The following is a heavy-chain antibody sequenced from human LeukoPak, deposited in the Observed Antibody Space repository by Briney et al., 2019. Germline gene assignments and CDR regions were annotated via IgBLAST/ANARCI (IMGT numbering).Heavy chain of an antibody. CDR1: GFTFSSYG. Sequence: GGSLRLSCAASGFTFSSYGMHWVRQAPGKGLEWVAVISYDGSNKYYADSVKGRFTISRDNSKNTLYLQMNSLRAEDTAVYYCAKDRRPYYYGSGSYLGYWGQGTLVTVSS. CDR3: AKDRRPYYYGSGSYLGY. CDR2: ISYDGSNK. D-gene: IGHD3-10*01. V-gene: IGHV3-30*18. J-gene: IGHJ4*02.